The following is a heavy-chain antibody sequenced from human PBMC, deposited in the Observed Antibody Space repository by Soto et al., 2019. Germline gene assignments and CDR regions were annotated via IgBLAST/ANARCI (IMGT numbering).Heavy chain of an antibody. CDR1: GDSVSSGY. CDR3: AKSYYDTTGFAVDP. CDR2: MYFGGSF. V-gene: IGHV4-59*02. D-gene: IGHD3-22*01. J-gene: IGHJ5*02. Sequence: QMQLRESGPGLVKPSETLSLTCTVSGDSVSSGYWSWIRQPPGKGLEWIGFMYFGGSFNYNPSLTSRVTISVETSKNQFSMKMTSVTAADTAVYYCAKSYYDTTGFAVDPWGQGTLVTVSS.